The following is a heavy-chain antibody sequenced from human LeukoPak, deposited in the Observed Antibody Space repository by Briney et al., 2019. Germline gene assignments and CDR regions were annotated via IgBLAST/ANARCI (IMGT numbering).Heavy chain of an antibody. D-gene: IGHD6-6*01. V-gene: IGHV3-30*18. CDR3: AKKRALEEVEYSSSYFDY. CDR1: GFTFSSYG. J-gene: IGHJ4*02. CDR2: ISYDGSNK. Sequence: GGSLRLSCAASGFTFSSYGMHWVRQAPGKGLEWVAVISYDGSNKYYADSVKGRFTISRDNSKNTLYLQMNSLRAEDTAVYYCAKKRALEEVEYSSSYFDYWGQGTLVTVSS.